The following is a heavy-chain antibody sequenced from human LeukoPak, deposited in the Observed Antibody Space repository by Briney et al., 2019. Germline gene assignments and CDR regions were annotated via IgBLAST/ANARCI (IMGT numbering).Heavy chain of an antibody. V-gene: IGHV3-30-3*01. J-gene: IGHJ6*02. D-gene: IGHD6-6*01. CDR3: ASFRATIAARRRDYYGMDV. CDR2: ISYDGSNK. CDR1: GFTFSSYA. Sequence: GGSLRLPCAASGFTFSSYAMHWVRQAPGKGLEWVAVISYDGSNKYYADSVKGRFTISRDNSKSTLYLQMNSLRAEDTAVYYCASFRATIAARRRDYYGMDVWGQGTTVTVSS.